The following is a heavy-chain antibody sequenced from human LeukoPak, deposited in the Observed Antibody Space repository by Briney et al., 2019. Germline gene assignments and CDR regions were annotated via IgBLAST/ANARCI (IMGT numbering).Heavy chain of an antibody. CDR2: ISSSGDTM. J-gene: IGHJ4*02. CDR1: GFSFSDYY. CDR3: ARVMGNYASDY. V-gene: IGHV3-11*04. Sequence: IPGGSLRLSCAASGFSFSDYYMSWIRQAPGKGLEWVSYISSSGDTMFYSDSVKGRFTISRDNGKKSLFLEINSLRAEDAAIYYCARVMGNYASDYWGPGALVTVSS. D-gene: IGHD1-7*01.